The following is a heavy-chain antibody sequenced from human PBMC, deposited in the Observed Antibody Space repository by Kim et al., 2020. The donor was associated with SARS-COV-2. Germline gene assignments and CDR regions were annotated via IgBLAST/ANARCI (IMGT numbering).Heavy chain of an antibody. CDR1: GFTVSADH. Sequence: GGSLRLSCAASGFTVSADHMSWVRQAPGKGLEWVSLLFADSRTFYADSVKGRFTISRDDSRNTVYLEMNSLRPEDTAAYYCARHDWFDLWGHGNQVTVSS. J-gene: IGHJ5*02. CDR3: ARHDWFDL. CDR2: LFADSRT. V-gene: IGHV3-53*01.